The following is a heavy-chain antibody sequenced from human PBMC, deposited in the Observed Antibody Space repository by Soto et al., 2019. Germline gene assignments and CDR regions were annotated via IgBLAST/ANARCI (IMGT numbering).Heavy chain of an antibody. V-gene: IGHV1-2*02. D-gene: IGHD6-6*01. J-gene: IGHJ4*02. CDR3: ARELEYRSSVAY. Sequence: QVQLVQSGAEVKKPGASVKVSCKASGYPFSDYSIHWVRQAPGQGLEWMGWINPKSGGTNYAQKFQGRVTMTRDTSSSTAYMELSRRRSDDTAVYHCARELEYRSSVAYWGQGTLVTVSS. CDR1: GYPFSDYS. CDR2: INPKSGGT.